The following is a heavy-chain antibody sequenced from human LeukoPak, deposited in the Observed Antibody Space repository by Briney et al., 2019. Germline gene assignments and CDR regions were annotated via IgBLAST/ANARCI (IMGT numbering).Heavy chain of an antibody. Sequence: GGSLRLSCAASGFTFNDYGMSWVRQAPGKGLEWVSGINWNGGSTGYADSVKGRFTISRDNAKNSLYLQMNSVRAEDTALYYCARNFGGGDSSGPYYWGQGTLATVSS. V-gene: IGHV3-20*04. CDR1: GFTFNDYG. J-gene: IGHJ4*02. CDR2: INWNGGST. D-gene: IGHD3-22*01. CDR3: ARNFGGGDSSGPYY.